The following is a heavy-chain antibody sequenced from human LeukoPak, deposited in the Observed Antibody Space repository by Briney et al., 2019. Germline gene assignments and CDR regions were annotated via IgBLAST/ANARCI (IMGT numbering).Heavy chain of an antibody. CDR1: GFTFSGYE. CDR2: ISGSGDTI. D-gene: IGHD4-23*01. V-gene: IGHV3-48*03. J-gene: IGHJ4*02. CDR3: ARGTVAQILDY. Sequence: GGSLSLSCAASGFTFSGYEMNWVRQAPGKGLEWISYISGSGDTIYYADSVKGRFTISRDNAKNSLYLQMNSLRAEDTAVYYCARGTVAQILDYWGQGTLVTVSS.